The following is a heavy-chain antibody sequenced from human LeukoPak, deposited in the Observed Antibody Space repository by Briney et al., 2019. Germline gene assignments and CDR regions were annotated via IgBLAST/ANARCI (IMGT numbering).Heavy chain of an antibody. J-gene: IGHJ4*02. CDR3: ARRVTVVGATPDY. CDR1: GYSIRSGDY. V-gene: IGHV4-38-2*01. Sequence: SETLSLTCAVSGYSIRSGDYWGWIRQSPGKGLEWIGSIYHSGSTYYNPSLKSRVTISVDTSKNQFSLKLSSVTAADTAVYYCARRVTVVGATPDYWGQGTLVTVSS. D-gene: IGHD1-26*01. CDR2: IYHSGST.